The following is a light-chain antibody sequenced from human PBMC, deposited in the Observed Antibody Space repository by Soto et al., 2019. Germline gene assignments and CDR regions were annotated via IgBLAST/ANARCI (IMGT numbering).Light chain of an antibody. CDR2: AAS. V-gene: IGKV1-5*03. Sequence: DIQMTQSPSTLSASVGDRVTITCRASQSISTWLAWYQQKPGKAPKLLIFAASRLDSEVASRFSGSGSGTEFTLTISSLQPDDFATYYCQQYNSFSTFGQGTKLEIK. J-gene: IGKJ2*01. CDR3: QQYNSFST. CDR1: QSISTW.